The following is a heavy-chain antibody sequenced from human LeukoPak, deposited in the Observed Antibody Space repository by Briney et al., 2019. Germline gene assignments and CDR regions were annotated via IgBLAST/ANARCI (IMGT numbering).Heavy chain of an antibody. CDR2: IYTSGSA. J-gene: IGHJ3*02. CDR3: ARVTYSSSSISLDAFDI. V-gene: IGHV4-4*07. Sequence: SETLSLTCTVSGGSISSYYWNWIRQPAGKGLEWIGRIYTSGSANYNPSLKSRVTISVDTSKNQFSLKLSSVTAADTAVYYCARVTYSSSSISLDAFDIWGQGTMVTVSS. CDR1: GGSISSYY. D-gene: IGHD6-6*01.